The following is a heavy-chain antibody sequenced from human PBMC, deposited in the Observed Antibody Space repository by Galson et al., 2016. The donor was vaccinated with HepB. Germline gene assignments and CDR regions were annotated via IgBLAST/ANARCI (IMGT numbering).Heavy chain of an antibody. Sequence: SLRLSCAASGFTFRSYGMHWVRQAPGKGLEWVAIISDDGSNKYYVDSVKGRFTISRDNSKNTLALQMNSLRAEDTAVYYCAKDVSIAYYHDRSGYLLRAAGDYWGQGTLVTVSS. D-gene: IGHD3-22*01. CDR1: GFTFRSYG. J-gene: IGHJ4*02. CDR2: ISDDGSNK. V-gene: IGHV3-30*18. CDR3: AKDVSIAYYHDRSGYLLRAAGDY.